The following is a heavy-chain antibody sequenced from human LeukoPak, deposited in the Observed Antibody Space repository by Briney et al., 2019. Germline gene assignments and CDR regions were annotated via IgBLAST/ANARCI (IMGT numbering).Heavy chain of an antibody. D-gene: IGHD2-21*02. V-gene: IGHV1-18*04. CDR3: ARGPYCGGDCYPGFDY. CDR2: ISAYNGNT. J-gene: IGHJ4*02. CDR1: GYTFTSYG. Sequence: ASVKVSCKASGYTFTSYGISWVRQAPGQGLEWMGWISAYNGNTNYAQKLQGRVTMTTDTSTSIAYMELRSLRSDDTAVYYCARGPYCGGDCYPGFDYWGQGTLVTVSS.